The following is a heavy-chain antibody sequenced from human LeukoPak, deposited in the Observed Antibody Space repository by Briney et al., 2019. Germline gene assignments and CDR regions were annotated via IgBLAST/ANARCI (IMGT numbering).Heavy chain of an antibody. D-gene: IGHD3-22*01. CDR3: AKDLRYYGTIGYYYSAEYFQH. CDR2: ISGDGGST. Sequence: GGSLRLSXAASGFTFDDYAMHWVRQAPGKGLEWVSLISGDGGSTYYADSVKGRFTISRDNSKNSLYLQMNSLRTEDTALYYCAKDLRYYGTIGYYYSAEYFQHWGQGTLVTVSS. CDR1: GFTFDDYA. J-gene: IGHJ1*01. V-gene: IGHV3-43*02.